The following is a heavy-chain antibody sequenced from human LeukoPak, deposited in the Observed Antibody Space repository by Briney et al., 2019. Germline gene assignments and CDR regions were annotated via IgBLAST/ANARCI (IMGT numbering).Heavy chain of an antibody. CDR3: AREGADYYGSGSYPDY. J-gene: IGHJ4*02. CDR1: GGSISSGGYY. V-gene: IGHV4-31*03. Sequence: SETLSLSCTVSGGSISSGGYYWSWIRQHPGKGLEWIGYIYYSGSTYYNPSLKSRVTISVDTSKNQFSLKLSSVTAADTAVYYCAREGADYYGSGSYPDYWGQGTLVTVSS. D-gene: IGHD3-10*01. CDR2: IYYSGST.